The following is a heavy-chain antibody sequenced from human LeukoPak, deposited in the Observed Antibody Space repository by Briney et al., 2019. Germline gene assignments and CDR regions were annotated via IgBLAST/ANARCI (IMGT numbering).Heavy chain of an antibody. CDR2: IYSGGST. D-gene: IGHD4-17*01. V-gene: IGHV3-53*01. CDR1: GFTFRYYA. CDR3: ARVTYGRFGAKYYFDY. J-gene: IGHJ4*02. Sequence: PGGTLRLSCAASGFTFRYYAMSWVRQAPGKGLEWVSVIYSGGSTYYADSVKGRFTISRDNSKNTLYLQMNSLRAEDTAVYYCARVTYGRFGAKYYFDYWGQGTLVTVSS.